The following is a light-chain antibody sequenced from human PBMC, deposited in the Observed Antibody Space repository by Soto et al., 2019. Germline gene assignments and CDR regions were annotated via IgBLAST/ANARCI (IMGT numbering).Light chain of an antibody. CDR2: GAS. CDR3: QQYYNWPPLT. Sequence: EIVMTQSPATLSVSPGERATLSCRASQSVSSNLAWYQQQPGQAPRLLVYGASTRAAGITARFGGSRSGTEFTLTITSSQSEDFAVDYCQQYYNWPPLTFGGGTKVEIK. J-gene: IGKJ4*01. CDR1: QSVSSN. V-gene: IGKV3-15*01.